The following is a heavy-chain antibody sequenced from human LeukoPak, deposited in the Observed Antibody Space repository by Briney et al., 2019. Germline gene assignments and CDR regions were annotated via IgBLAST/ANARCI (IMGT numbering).Heavy chain of an antibody. V-gene: IGHV4-39*01. J-gene: IGHJ4*02. CDR2: IHYSGST. CDR3: ARGLDSYDSSGQFVY. CDR1: GGSISSSSYY. Sequence: PSETLSLSCTVSGGSISSSSYYWGWIRQPPGKGLEWIGSIHYSGSTYFNLSLKSRVTIFVDTSKNQFSLKLSSVTAADTAVYYCARGLDSYDSSGQFVYWGQGTLVTVSS. D-gene: IGHD3-22*01.